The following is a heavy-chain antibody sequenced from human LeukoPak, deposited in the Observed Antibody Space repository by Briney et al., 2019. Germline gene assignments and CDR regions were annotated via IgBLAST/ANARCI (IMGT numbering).Heavy chain of an antibody. CDR1: GFTVSSNY. D-gene: IGHD4-11*01. V-gene: IGHV3-66*02. CDR3: AREEMTTVSASYYFFALDV. Sequence: GGSLRLSCEASGFTVSSNYMTWVRQAPGKGLEWLSVMYSGGITYHADSVKGRFTISRDNSKNTLYLRMNSLRPDDTAVYYCAREEMTTVSASYYFFALDVWGQGATVTVSS. J-gene: IGHJ6*02. CDR2: MYSGGIT.